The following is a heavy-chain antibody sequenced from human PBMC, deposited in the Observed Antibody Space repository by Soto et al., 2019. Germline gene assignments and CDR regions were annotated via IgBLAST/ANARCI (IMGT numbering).Heavy chain of an antibody. V-gene: IGHV3-23*01. CDR3: ARDPPPYDSGGYYSD. Sequence: GGSLRLSCAASGFTFSSYAMSWVRQAPGKGLEWVSAISGSGGSAYYADSVKGRFTISRDNSKNTLYLQMNSLRAEDTAVYYCARDPPPYDSGGYYSDWGQGTLDTVSS. J-gene: IGHJ4*02. CDR1: GFTFSSYA. D-gene: IGHD3-22*01. CDR2: ISGSGGSA.